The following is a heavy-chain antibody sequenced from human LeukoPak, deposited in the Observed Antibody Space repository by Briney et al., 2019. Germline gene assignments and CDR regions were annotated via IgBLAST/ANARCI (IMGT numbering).Heavy chain of an antibody. CDR3: ARGRQDYVLLWFGELLYWFDP. J-gene: IGHJ5*02. CDR2: MNPNSGNT. V-gene: IGHV1-8*01. D-gene: IGHD3-10*01. CDR1: GYTFTSYD. Sequence: GASVKVSCKASGYTFTSYDINWVRQATGQGLEWMGWMNPNSGNTGYAQKFQGRVTMTRNTSISTAYMELSSLRSEDTAVYYCARGRQDYVLLWFGELLYWFDPWGQGTLVTVSS.